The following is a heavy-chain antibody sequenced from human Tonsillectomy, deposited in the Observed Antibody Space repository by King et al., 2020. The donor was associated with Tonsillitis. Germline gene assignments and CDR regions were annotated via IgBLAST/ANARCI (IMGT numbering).Heavy chain of an antibody. J-gene: IGHJ2*01. D-gene: IGHD2-15*01. CDR2: IYHSGST. CDR3: ARQSRWPWYFAL. V-gene: IGHV4-30-4*01. CDR1: GGSISRGDYY. Sequence: QLQESGPGLVKPSQTLSLTCSVSGGSISRGDYYWTWVRQSPGKGLQWIGYIYHSGSTYYNPSLESRVTILVDTSKNQFTLKLSSVTAADTAVYYCARQSRWPWYFALGGRGTLVTVSS.